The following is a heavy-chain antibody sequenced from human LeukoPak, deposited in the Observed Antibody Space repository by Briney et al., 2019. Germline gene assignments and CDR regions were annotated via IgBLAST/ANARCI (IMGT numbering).Heavy chain of an antibody. V-gene: IGHV3-7*01. D-gene: IGHD3-16*01. Sequence: GGSLRLSCAASGFTFSSYSMNWVRQAPGKGLEWVANIKQDGSDKYYVDSVKGRFTISRDNAKNSLYLQMNSLGAEDTAVYYCARDSVVTYGGEDYWGQGTLVTVSS. CDR2: IKQDGSDK. CDR3: ARDSVVTYGGEDY. CDR1: GFTFSSYS. J-gene: IGHJ4*02.